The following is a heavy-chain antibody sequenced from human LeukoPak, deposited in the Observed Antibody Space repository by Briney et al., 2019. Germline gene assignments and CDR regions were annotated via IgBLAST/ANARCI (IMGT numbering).Heavy chain of an antibody. J-gene: IGHJ6*03. V-gene: IGHV3-48*01. Sequence: PGGSLRLSCAVSGFTLSNYSMNWVRQAPGKGLEWISYISGSGFIIHYADSVKGRFTISRDNAKNSLYLQMNSLRAEDTAVYYCARGVPKTSYYYYYMDVWGKGTTVTVSS. CDR1: GFTLSNYS. CDR3: ARGVPKTSYYYYYMDV. D-gene: IGHD4-11*01. CDR2: ISGSGFII.